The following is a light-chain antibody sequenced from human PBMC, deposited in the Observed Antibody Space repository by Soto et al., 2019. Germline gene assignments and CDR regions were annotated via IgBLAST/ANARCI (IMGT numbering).Light chain of an antibody. J-gene: IGKJ1*01. CDR1: QSISSY. V-gene: IGKV1-39*01. CDR3: QQSYSTLERT. CDR2: AAS. Sequence: DIQMTQSPSSLSASVGDRVTITCRASQSISSYLNWYQQKPGKAPKLPIYAASSLQSGVPSRFSGSGSGTDFTLTISSLQPEDFATYYCQQSYSTLERTFGQGTKVDIK.